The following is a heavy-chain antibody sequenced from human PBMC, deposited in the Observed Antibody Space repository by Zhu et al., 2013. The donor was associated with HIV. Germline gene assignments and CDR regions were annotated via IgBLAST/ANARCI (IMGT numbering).Heavy chain of an antibody. V-gene: IGHV1-8*03. Sequence: QVQLVQSGAEVKKPGASVKVSCKASGYTFTSYDINWVRQATGQGLEWMGWMNPNSGNTGYAQKFQGRVTITRNTSISTAYMELSSLRSEDTAVYYCARRPLYCSSTSCYNWFDPGAREPWSPSPQ. CDR3: ARRPLYCSSTSCYNWFDP. CDR1: GYTFTSYD. CDR2: MNPNSGNT. D-gene: IGHD2-2*01. J-gene: IGHJ5*02.